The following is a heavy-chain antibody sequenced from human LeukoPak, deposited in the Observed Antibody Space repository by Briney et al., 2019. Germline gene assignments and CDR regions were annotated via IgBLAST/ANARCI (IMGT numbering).Heavy chain of an antibody. CDR3: ARDEGATVTASNY. CDR2: MWYDGSNK. Sequence: PGGSLRLSCAASGFTFSSYGMHWVRQAPGKGLEWVAAMWYDGSNKYYADSVKGRFTISRDNSKNTLYLQMNSLRAEDTAVYYCARDEGATVTASNYWGQGTLVTVSS. D-gene: IGHD4-17*01. V-gene: IGHV3-33*01. CDR1: GFTFSSYG. J-gene: IGHJ4*02.